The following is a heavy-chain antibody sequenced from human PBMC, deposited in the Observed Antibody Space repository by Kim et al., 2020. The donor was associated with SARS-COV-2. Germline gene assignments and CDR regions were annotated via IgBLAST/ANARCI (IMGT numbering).Heavy chain of an antibody. CDR1: GDSISSSGYY. CDR2: IYYSGRT. CDR3: AHHTYYYDKFDY. D-gene: IGHD3-22*01. V-gene: IGHV4-39*07. Sequence: SETLSLTCNVSGDSISSSGYYWGWIRQTPGKGLEWIGSIYYSGRTYYNPSLQSRVTISVDTSKTQFSLNLTSVTAADTAIYYCAHHTYYYDKFDYWGQGTLVTVSS. J-gene: IGHJ4*02.